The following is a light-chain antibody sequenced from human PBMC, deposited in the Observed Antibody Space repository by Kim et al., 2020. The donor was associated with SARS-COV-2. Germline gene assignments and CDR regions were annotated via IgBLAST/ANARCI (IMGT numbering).Light chain of an antibody. J-gene: IGLJ3*02. Sequence: GQSIPISCSGTSSDVGGYDYVSWYQQHPDKAPKLIIYGVTKRPSGVSDRFSGSESGNTASLTISGLQAEDEADYYCFSHTNTDTGVFGGGTQLTVL. CDR3: FSHTNTDTGV. CDR1: SSDVGGYDY. V-gene: IGLV2-14*03. CDR2: GVT.